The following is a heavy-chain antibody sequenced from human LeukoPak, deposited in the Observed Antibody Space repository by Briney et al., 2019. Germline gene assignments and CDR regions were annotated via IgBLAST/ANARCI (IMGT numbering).Heavy chain of an antibody. CDR2: IIPILGIA. D-gene: IGHD6-13*01. J-gene: IGHJ4*02. CDR3: ARADSSSWYGYFDY. V-gene: IGHV1-69*02. Sequence: SVKVSCKASGGTFSSYTISWVRQAPGQGLKWMGRIIPILGIANYAQKFRGRVTITADKSTSTAYMELSSLRSEDTAVYYCARADSSSWYGYFDYWGQGTLVTVSS. CDR1: GGTFSSYT.